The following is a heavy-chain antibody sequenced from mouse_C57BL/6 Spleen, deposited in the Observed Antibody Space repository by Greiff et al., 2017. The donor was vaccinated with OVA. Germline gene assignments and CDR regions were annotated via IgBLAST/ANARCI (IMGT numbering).Heavy chain of an antibody. CDR1: GFTFSDYG. CDR2: ISSGSSTI. V-gene: IGHV5-17*01. Sequence: EVKLMESGGGLVKPGGSLKLSCAASGFTFSDYGMHWVRQAPEKGLEWVAYISSGSSTIYYADTVKGRFTISRDNAKNTLFLQMTSLRSEDTAMYYCARRDTIYYAMDYWGQGTSVTVSS. J-gene: IGHJ4*01. CDR3: ARRDTIYYAMDY.